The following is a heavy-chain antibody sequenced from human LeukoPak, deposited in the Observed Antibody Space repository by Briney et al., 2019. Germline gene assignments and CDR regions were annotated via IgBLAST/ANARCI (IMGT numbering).Heavy chain of an antibody. CDR1: GFTFSSYW. CDR3: ARATLQYSSSSHSRY. V-gene: IGHV3-7*01. CDR2: IKQDGSEK. Sequence: GRSLRLSCAVSGFTFSSYWMSWVRQAPGKGLEWVANIKQDGSEKYYVDSVKGRFTISRDNAKNSLYLQMNSLRAEDTAVYYCARATLQYSSSSHSRYWGQGTLVTVSS. J-gene: IGHJ4*02. D-gene: IGHD6-6*01.